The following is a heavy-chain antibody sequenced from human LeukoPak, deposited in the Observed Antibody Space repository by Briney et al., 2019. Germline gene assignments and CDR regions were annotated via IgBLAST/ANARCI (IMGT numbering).Heavy chain of an antibody. CDR3: ASLFWSGSMDV. CDR2: IYTSGST. CDR1: GGSISSYY. Sequence: PSETLSLTRTVSGGSISSYYWSLIRQPAGQGLEWIGRIYTSGSTNYNPSLKSRVTMSVDTSKNQFSLKLSSVTAADTAVYYCASLFWSGSMDVWGKGTTVTVSS. D-gene: IGHD3-3*01. V-gene: IGHV4-4*07. J-gene: IGHJ6*03.